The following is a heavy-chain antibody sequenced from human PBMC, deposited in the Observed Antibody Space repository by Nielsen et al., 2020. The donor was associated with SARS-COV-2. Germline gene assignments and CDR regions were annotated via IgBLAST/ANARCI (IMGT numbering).Heavy chain of an antibody. CDR3: ERKSATGYSEF. Sequence: SGPTLVKPTQTLTLTCSFSGFSLTTSKMCVSWIRQPPGKALEWLALIDWDDETLYSTSLKTRLTISKDTSKSQVVLTMTNMDPVDTATYYCERKSATGYSEFWGQGDLVTVS. J-gene: IGHJ4*01. D-gene: IGHD5-12*01. CDR2: IDWDDET. V-gene: IGHV2-70*01. CDR1: GFSLTTSKMC.